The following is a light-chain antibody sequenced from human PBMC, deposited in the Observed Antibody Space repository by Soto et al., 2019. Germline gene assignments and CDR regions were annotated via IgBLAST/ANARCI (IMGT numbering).Light chain of an antibody. CDR3: CSYTNRNTLV. V-gene: IGLV2-14*01. CDR2: EVT. Sequence: QSVLTQPASVSGSPGQSITISCTGTNSDVGGHNFVSWYQQHPVKAPKVLIYEVTSRPSGVSDRFSGSKSGNTASLTISGLQAEDEADYYCCSYTNRNTLVFGTGTKVTVL. CDR1: NSDVGGHNF. J-gene: IGLJ1*01.